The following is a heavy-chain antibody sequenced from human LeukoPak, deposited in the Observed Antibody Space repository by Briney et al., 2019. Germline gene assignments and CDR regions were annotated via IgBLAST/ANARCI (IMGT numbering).Heavy chain of an antibody. CDR1: GGSISNYY. CDR3: AIQYYDFWSGYPDY. CDR2: IYTSGST. V-gene: IGHV4-4*07. Sequence: PSETLSLTCTVSGGSISNYYWSWIRQPAGKGLEWIGRIYTSGSTNYNPSLKSRVTMSVDTSKNQFSLKLSSVTAADTAVYYCAIQYYDFWSGYPDYWGQGTLVTVSS. J-gene: IGHJ4*02. D-gene: IGHD3-3*01.